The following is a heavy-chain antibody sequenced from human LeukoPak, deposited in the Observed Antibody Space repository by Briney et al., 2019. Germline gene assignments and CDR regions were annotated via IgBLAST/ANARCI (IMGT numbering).Heavy chain of an antibody. V-gene: IGHV1-18*01. CDR1: GYAFTSYG. CDR2: ISAYNGNT. Sequence: ASVKVSCKASGYAFTSYGISWVRQAPGQGLEWMGWISAYNGNTNYAQKLQGRVTMTTDTSTSTAYMELRSLRSDDTAVYYCARVNMVRMPGGYWGQGTLVTVSS. J-gene: IGHJ4*02. D-gene: IGHD6-13*01. CDR3: ARVNMVRMPGGY.